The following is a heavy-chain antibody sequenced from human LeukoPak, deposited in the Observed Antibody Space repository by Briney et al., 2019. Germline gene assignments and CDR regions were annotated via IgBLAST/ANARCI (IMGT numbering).Heavy chain of an antibody. J-gene: IGHJ4*02. V-gene: IGHV4-39*02. D-gene: IGHD3-3*01. CDR2: IYDSGST. CDR3: ARDGYDLD. Sequence: PSETLSLTCTVSGGSIRSSYYYWGWIRQPPGKGLEWIGSIYDSGSTYYNPSLKSRVTISVDTSKNQFSLKLNSVTAADTAVYYCARDGYDLDWGQGTLVTVSP. CDR1: GGSIRSSYYY.